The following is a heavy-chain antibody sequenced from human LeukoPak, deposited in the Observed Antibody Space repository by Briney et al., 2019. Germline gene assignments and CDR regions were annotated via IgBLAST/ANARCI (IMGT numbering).Heavy chain of an antibody. CDR1: GSSISNGGFS. CDR3: ARGAYSSSSGYIDY. CDR2: IYHSGNT. D-gene: IGHD6-6*01. Sequence: SQTLSLTCAVSGSSISNGGFSWSWIRQPPGKGLEWIGYIYHSGNTYYNPSLKSRVTISVDWSKNKFSLNPNSVTAADTAVYYCARGAYSSSSGYIDYWGQGTLVTVSS. J-gene: IGHJ4*02. V-gene: IGHV4-30-2*01.